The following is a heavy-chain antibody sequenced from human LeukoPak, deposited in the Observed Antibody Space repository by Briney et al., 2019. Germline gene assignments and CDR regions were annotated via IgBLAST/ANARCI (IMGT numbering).Heavy chain of an antibody. CDR2: IYYSGST. CDR1: GGSMNNYY. Sequence: PSETLSLTCTVSGGSMNNYYWSWIRQPPGKGLEYIGYIYYSGSTNYNPSLKSRITISVDTSKNQFSLKLSSVTAADTAVYYCARGSGIHWFYPWGQGTLVTVSS. D-gene: IGHD1-26*01. V-gene: IGHV4-59*08. CDR3: ARGSGIHWFYP. J-gene: IGHJ5*02.